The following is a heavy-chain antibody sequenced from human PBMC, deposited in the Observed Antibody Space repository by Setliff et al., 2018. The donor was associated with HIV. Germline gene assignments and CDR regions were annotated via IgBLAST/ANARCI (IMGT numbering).Heavy chain of an antibody. V-gene: IGHV4-38-2*01. CDR2: VYHSGTT. D-gene: IGHD3-3*01. J-gene: IGHJ4*02. CDR1: GYSISTAYY. CDR3: MRGRSITIFGVAYFDF. Sequence: SETLSLTCAVSGYSISTAYYWGWIRQPPGKGLEWIGSVYHSGTTYYNPSLKSRVTISVDMSNNQFSLKVTSVTAADTAVYYCMRGRSITIFGVAYFDFWGQGTQVTVLL.